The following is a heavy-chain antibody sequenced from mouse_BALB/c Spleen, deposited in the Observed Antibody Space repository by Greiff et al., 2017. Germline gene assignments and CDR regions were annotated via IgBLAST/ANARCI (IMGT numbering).Heavy chain of an antibody. CDR3: ASSLSPYGNYGVDY. Sequence: DVHLVESGGGLVQPGGSRKLSCAASGFTFSSFGMHWVRQAPEKGLEWVAYISSGSSTIYYADTVKGRFTISRDNPKNTLFLQMTSLRSEDTAMYYCASSLSPYGNYGVDYWGQGTSVTVSS. D-gene: IGHD2-1*01. CDR2: ISSGSSTI. J-gene: IGHJ4*01. CDR1: GFTFSSFG. V-gene: IGHV5-17*02.